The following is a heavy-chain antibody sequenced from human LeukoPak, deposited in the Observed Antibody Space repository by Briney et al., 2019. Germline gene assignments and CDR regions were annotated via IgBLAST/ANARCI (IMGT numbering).Heavy chain of an antibody. Sequence: PSETLSLTCAVYGGSFSGYYWSWIRQPPGKGLEWIGYIYYSGSTNYNPSLKSRVTISVDTSKNQFSLKLSSVTAADTALYYCARDNKETYYDLDWLDPWGQGTLVTVSS. CDR3: ARDNKETYYDLDWLDP. CDR2: IYYSGST. V-gene: IGHV4-59*01. J-gene: IGHJ5*02. D-gene: IGHD3-3*01. CDR1: GGSFSGYY.